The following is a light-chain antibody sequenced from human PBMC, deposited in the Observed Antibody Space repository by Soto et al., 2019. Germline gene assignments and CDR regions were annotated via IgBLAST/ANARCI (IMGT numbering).Light chain of an antibody. Sequence: DIPLTQSPSFLSASVGDRVTITCRASQGISSYLAWYQQKPGKAPKLLIYAASTLQSGVPSRFSGSGSGTEFTLTFSSLQPEDFATYYCQQLNSFPITFGQGTRLEIK. J-gene: IGKJ5*01. V-gene: IGKV1-9*01. CDR3: QQLNSFPIT. CDR1: QGISSY. CDR2: AAS.